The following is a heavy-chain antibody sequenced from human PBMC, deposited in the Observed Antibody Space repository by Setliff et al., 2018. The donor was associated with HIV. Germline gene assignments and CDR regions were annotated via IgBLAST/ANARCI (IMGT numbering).Heavy chain of an antibody. J-gene: IGHJ4*02. CDR3: ARDPTTGVDY. CDR2: VYYSGST. Sequence: SETLSLTCTVSGGSISSSSYYWAWVRQPPEKGLEWVGSVYYSGSTYYGPPLQSRHTMSVDTSRNQFSMKLTSVTAADTAMYYCARDPTTGVDYWGQGTLVTVSS. V-gene: IGHV4-39*02. D-gene: IGHD4-4*01. CDR1: GGSISSSSYY.